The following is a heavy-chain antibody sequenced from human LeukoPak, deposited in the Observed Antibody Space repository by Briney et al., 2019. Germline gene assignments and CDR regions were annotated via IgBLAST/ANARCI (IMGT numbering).Heavy chain of an antibody. V-gene: IGHV4-39*07. CDR3: ARDKRESSTSSGLDY. Sequence: SETLSLTCSVSGGSMSLSSYYWGWIRQPPGKGLEWIGSMYYGGNTYYNPSLKSRVTISVDTSKSQLSLRLNSVTAADTAVYYCARDKRESSTSSGLDYWGQGTLVTVSS. CDR1: GGSMSLSSYY. D-gene: IGHD6-6*01. J-gene: IGHJ4*02. CDR2: MYYGGNT.